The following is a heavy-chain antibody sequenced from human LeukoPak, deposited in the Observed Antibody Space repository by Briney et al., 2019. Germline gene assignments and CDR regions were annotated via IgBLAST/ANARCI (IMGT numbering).Heavy chain of an antibody. J-gene: IGHJ4*02. Sequence: SLKVSCTASVGTFSSYAISSVRHAPGHGREWVGGIIPIFGTANYAQKFQGRVTITTDESTSTAYMELSSLRSEDTAVYYCAAKDTAMVRAFDYWGQGTLVTVSS. V-gene: IGHV1-69*05. CDR3: AAKDTAMVRAFDY. D-gene: IGHD5-18*01. CDR1: VGTFSSYA. CDR2: IIPIFGTA.